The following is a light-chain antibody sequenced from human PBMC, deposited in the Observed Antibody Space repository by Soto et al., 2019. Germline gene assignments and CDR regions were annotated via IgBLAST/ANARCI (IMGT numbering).Light chain of an antibody. CDR1: QSVTIPY. CDR2: STL. J-gene: IGKJ1*01. Sequence: ELVLTQSPGTLSLSPGERATLSCRASQSVTIPYFAWYQQKPGQAPRLLIYSTLTRATGIPDRCSGSGSATDFTPTISRLEPEDFAVYYCHQYDNSPGTFGQGTKVDIK. CDR3: HQYDNSPGT. V-gene: IGKV3-20*01.